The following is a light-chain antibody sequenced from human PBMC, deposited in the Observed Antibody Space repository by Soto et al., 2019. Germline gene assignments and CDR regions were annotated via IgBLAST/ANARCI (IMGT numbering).Light chain of an antibody. CDR1: QTVSSNF. CDR2: GAS. J-gene: IGKJ5*01. CDR3: QQDGDSPIT. Sequence: IVLTQSPGTLSLSPGERATLSCRASQTVSSNFLAWYQEKPGKGPRLLIYGASSRATGVPDRFSGSGSGTDFTLTISRLDPEDFAMYYCQQDGDSPITFGQGTRLEIK. V-gene: IGKV3-20*01.